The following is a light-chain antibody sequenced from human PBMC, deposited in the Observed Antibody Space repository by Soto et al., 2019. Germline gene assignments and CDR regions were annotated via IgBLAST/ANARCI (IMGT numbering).Light chain of an antibody. J-gene: IGKJ1*01. CDR3: QQSSNWPLT. CDR1: QSVSSY. Sequence: EIVLTQSPATLSLSPGERATFSCRASQSVSSYLAWYQQKPGQAPRLLIYDASNRATGIPARFSGSGSGTDFTLTISSLEPEHFAVYYCQQSSNWPLTFGQGTKVDIK. CDR2: DAS. V-gene: IGKV3-11*01.